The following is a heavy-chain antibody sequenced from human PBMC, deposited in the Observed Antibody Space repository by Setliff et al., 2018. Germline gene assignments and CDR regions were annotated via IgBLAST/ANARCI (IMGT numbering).Heavy chain of an antibody. CDR1: GFIFRDYT. D-gene: IGHD1-1*01. J-gene: IGHJ4*02. V-gene: IGHV3-23*03. Sequence: GGSLRLSCAASGFIFRDYTMVWVRQAPGKGLEWVAGVIQGGSGVYADSVKGRSTISRDNSGNTFFLQMNNLRAEDTATYYCAKDRVNDGYWDFDSWGQGIVVTVSS. CDR3: AKDRVNDGYWDFDS. CDR2: VIQGGSG.